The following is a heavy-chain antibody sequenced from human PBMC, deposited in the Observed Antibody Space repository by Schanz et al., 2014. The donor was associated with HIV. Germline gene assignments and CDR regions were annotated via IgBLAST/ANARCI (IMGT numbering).Heavy chain of an antibody. D-gene: IGHD3-9*01. CDR1: GFFLDDYA. J-gene: IGHJ4*02. Sequence: EVQLVESGGGLVQPGRSLRLSCATSGFFLDDYAMHWVRQAPGKGLEWVSGISWNSGSKGYAESVKGPFTISRDNAKNSLYLQMNSLRGEDTALYYCAKDAARIYYDILTGPFASWGQGTLVTVSS. CDR3: AKDAARIYYDILTGPFAS. CDR2: ISWNSGSK. V-gene: IGHV3-9*01.